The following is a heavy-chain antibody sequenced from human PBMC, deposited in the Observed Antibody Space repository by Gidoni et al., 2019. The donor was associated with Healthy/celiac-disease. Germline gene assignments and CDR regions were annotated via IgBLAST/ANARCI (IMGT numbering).Heavy chain of an antibody. CDR2: IYYSGST. V-gene: IGHV4-59*08. CDR1: GGSISSYY. CDR3: ARSKSEYSSSPGSGGMDV. J-gene: IGHJ6*02. D-gene: IGHD6-6*01. Sequence: QVQLQESGPGLVQPSETLSLTCTVSGGSISSYYWSWIRQPTGKGLEWIGYIYYSGSTNYNPSLKSRVTISVDTSTNQFSLKLSSVPAADTAVYYCARSKSEYSSSPGSGGMDVWGQGTTVTVSS.